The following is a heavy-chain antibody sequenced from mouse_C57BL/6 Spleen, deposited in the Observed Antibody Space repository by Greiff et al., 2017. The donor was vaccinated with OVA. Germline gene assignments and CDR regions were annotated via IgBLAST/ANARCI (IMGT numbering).Heavy chain of an antibody. Sequence: QVQLQQPGAELVKPGASVKLSCKASGYTFTSYWMHWVKQRPGRGLEWIGRIDPNSGGTKYNEKFKSKATLTVDKTSSTAYMQLSSLTSEDSAVYYCARRTTVVATDAMDYWGQGTSVTVSS. J-gene: IGHJ4*01. CDR1: GYTFTSYW. CDR3: ARRTTVVATDAMDY. V-gene: IGHV1-72*01. CDR2: IDPNSGGT. D-gene: IGHD1-1*01.